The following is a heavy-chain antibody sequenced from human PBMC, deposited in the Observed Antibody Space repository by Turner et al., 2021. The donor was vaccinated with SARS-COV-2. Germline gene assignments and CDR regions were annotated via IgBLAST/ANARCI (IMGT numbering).Heavy chain of an antibody. V-gene: IGHV4-59*08. CDR1: GGSISSKS. CDR2: FYKIGSI. CDR3: ARHQGSASGYDHGMNV. Sequence: QVQLQESGPGLVQPSETLSLTCTVSGGSISSKSWSWIRPSPGRGLEWIGYFYKIGSIDNNPTIRSGVTISVDTSKNQLSMNRIAVTAADTAEYYWARHQGSASGYDHGMNVWGQGTAVIVSS. D-gene: IGHD1-26*01. J-gene: IGHJ6*02.